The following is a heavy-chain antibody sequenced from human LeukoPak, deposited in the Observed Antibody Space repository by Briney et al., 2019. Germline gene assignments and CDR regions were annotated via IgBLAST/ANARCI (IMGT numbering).Heavy chain of an antibody. CDR1: GFIFSNYA. J-gene: IGHJ6*02. Sequence: GGSLRLSCAASGFIFSNYAVYWVRQAPGEGLEWVSVISGGGAATYAGSVKGSFTISRDNSRNTVYLQMDNLRDEDLAVYYCVRSTGYFYYGMDVWGQGTTVTVS. CDR2: ISGGGAA. V-gene: IGHV3-23*01. CDR3: VRSTGYFYYGMDV.